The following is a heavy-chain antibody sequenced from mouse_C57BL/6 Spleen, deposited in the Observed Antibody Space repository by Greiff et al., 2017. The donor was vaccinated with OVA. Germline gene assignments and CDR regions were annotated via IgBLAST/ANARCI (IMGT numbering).Heavy chain of an antibody. V-gene: IGHV1-69*01. Sequence: LQQPGAELVMPGASVKLSCKASGYTFTSYWMHWVKQRPGQGLEWIGEIDPSDSYTNYNQKFKGKSTLTVDKSSSTAYMQLSSLTSEDSAVYYCARGDYYGSSYVNYWGQGTTLTVSS. J-gene: IGHJ2*01. CDR3: ARGDYYGSSYVNY. CDR1: GYTFTSYW. CDR2: IDPSDSYT. D-gene: IGHD1-1*01.